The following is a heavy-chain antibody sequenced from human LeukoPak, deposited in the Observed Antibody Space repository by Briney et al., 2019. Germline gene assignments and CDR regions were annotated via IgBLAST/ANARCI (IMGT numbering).Heavy chain of an antibody. V-gene: IGHV3-33*01. J-gene: IGHJ3*02. CDR3: EREASDAFDI. CDR1: GFTFSSYD. CDR2: TWYDGSNK. Sequence: AGGSLRLSCAASGFTFSSYDMHWVRQAPGKGLEWVALTWYDGSNKNYADSVKGRFTMSRDNSKNTLFMKMNSLRAEDMAVYYCEREASDAFDIWGQGTMVTVSS.